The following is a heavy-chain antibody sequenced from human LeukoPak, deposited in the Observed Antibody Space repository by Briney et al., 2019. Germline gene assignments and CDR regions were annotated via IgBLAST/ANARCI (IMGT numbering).Heavy chain of an antibody. J-gene: IGHJ4*02. V-gene: IGHV3-23*01. CDR1: GFTFSSYA. CDR3: AKGPYYDFWSGYPSYFDH. Sequence: PGGSLRLSRAASGFTFSSYAMSWVRQAPGKGLEWVSAISGSGGSTYYADSVKGRFTISRDNPKNTLYLQMNSLRAEDTAVYYCAKGPYYDFWSGYPSYFDHWGQGTLVTVSS. CDR2: ISGSGGST. D-gene: IGHD3-3*01.